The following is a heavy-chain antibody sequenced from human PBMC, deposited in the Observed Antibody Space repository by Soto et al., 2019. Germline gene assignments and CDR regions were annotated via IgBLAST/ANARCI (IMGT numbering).Heavy chain of an antibody. V-gene: IGHV3-21*01. Sequence: VQLVEFGGGLVKPGGSLRLSCAASGFTFSSHSMNWVRQAPGKGLEWVSAISSSSRSIYYADSVKGRFTISRDNGKNALYLAVTTLRIDYTAVYYCASVGPGTTSMDFSYYYMDVWGKGTTVTVSS. J-gene: IGHJ6*03. D-gene: IGHD1-7*01. CDR3: ASVGPGTTSMDFSYYYMDV. CDR1: GFTFSSHS. CDR2: ISSSSRSI.